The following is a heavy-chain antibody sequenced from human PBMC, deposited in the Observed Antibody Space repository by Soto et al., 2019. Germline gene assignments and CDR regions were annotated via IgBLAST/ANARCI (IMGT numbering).Heavy chain of an antibody. D-gene: IGHD4-17*01. Sequence: QVQLQESGPGLVKPSETLSLTCTVSGGSISRYYWSWIRQPPRKGLEWIGYIYYSGSTNYNPSLKGRVTISVETSKNQLSLKLSSVTAADTAVYYCARRYGYYFDYWGQGTLVTVSS. CDR3: ARRYGYYFDY. V-gene: IGHV4-59*08. CDR2: IYYSGST. CDR1: GGSISRYY. J-gene: IGHJ4*02.